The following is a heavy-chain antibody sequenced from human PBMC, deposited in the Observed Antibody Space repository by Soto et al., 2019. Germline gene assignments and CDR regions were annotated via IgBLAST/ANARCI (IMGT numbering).Heavy chain of an antibody. CDR2: IRSKANNYAT. CDR1: GFTFSGSA. CDR3: TNPQVYYGMDV. V-gene: IGHV3-73*01. J-gene: IGHJ6*02. Sequence: GGSLRLSCVASGFTFSGSAVHWVRQASGKGLEWVGRIRSKANNYATAYAASVQGRFTVFRDDLKNTAYLQMNSLKTEDTAVYYCTNPQVYYGMDVWGQGTTVTVSS.